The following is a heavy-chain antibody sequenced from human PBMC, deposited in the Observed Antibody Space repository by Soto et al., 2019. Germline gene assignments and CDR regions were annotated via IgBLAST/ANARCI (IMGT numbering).Heavy chain of an antibody. Sequence: GESLKISCKGSGYSFTSYWNGWVRQMPGNGLEWMGIIYPGDSDTRYSPSFPGQVTISADKSISTAYLQWSSLKASDTAMYYCARFSSSSARVDYCYGMDVWGQGTTVTVSS. CDR1: GYSFTSYW. V-gene: IGHV5-51*01. J-gene: IGHJ6*02. CDR2: IYPGDSDT. CDR3: ARFSSSSARVDYCYGMDV. D-gene: IGHD6-6*01.